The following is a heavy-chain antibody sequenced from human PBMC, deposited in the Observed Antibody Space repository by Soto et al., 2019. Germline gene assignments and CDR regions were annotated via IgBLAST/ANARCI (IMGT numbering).Heavy chain of an antibody. CDR3: AKNTYRNAMVGPYFFDY. J-gene: IGHJ4*02. V-gene: IGHV3-23*01. Sequence: EVQLLESGGGLVQPGGSLRLSCAASGFTFSSYAMSWVRQAPGKGLEWVSAISGSGGSTYYADSVKGRFTISRDNSKNTLYLKMNSLRAEDTAVYYCAKNTYRNAMVGPYFFDYWGQGTLVTVSS. CDR2: ISGSGGST. CDR1: GFTFSSYA. D-gene: IGHD5-18*01.